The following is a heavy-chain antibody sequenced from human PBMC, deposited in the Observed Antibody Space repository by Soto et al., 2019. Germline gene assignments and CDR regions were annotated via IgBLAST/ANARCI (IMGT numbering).Heavy chain of an antibody. J-gene: IGHJ6*02. CDR2: ISNDGSKK. Sequence: QVRLVESGGGVVQPGRSLRLSCAASGFTFSSYGMHWFRQAPGKGLEWVAVISNDGSKKYYAASVKGRFTISRDNSKNMLYLQMNRLSAEDTAVYYCADPGSTDLDVWGQGTTVTVS. CDR3: ADPGSTDLDV. D-gene: IGHD3-10*01. V-gene: IGHV3-30*03. CDR1: GFTFSSYG.